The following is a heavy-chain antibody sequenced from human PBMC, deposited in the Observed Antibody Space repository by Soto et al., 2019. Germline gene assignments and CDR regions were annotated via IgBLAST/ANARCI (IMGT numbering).Heavy chain of an antibody. CDR3: PTLMVVVTVDS. CDR2: IYYAGSP. V-gene: IGHV4-39*02. J-gene: IGHJ4*02. CDR1: GGSISSTGHY. D-gene: IGHD3-22*01. Sequence: QLQLQESGPGLVKPSETLSLTCSVSGGSISSTGHYWGWIRQPPGKGLEWIGNIYYAGSPYYNPSLKTRVTIPVNTPKNHFSLPLPSVTAADPAVYYCPTLMVVVTVDSWGQGALVTVSS.